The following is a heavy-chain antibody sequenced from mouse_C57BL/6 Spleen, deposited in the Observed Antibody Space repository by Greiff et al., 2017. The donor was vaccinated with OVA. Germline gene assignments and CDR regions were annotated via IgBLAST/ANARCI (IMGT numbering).Heavy chain of an antibody. Sequence: EVQLQQSGPGLVKHSQSLSLTCSVTGYSITSGYFWNWIRQLPGNKLEWLGYISYDGSNNYHPSFKNRITITRDTSKNPFFLKLKSVTTVDTATYYCAREDFITTVVDWYFDVWGTGTTVTVSS. CDR1: GYSITSGYF. V-gene: IGHV3-6*01. CDR2: ISYDGSN. J-gene: IGHJ1*03. CDR3: AREDFITTVVDWYFDV. D-gene: IGHD1-1*01.